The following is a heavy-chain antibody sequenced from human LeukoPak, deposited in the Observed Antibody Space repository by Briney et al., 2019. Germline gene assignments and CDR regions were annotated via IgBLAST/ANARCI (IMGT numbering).Heavy chain of an antibody. Sequence: GASVKVSCKASGYTFTSYGISWVRQAPGEGLEWMGWISAYNGNTNYAQNLQGQVTMPTDTSTSTAYMELRSLRSDDTAVYYCARNRQQLVRSNWFDPWGQGTLVTVSS. CDR3: ARNRQQLVRSNWFDP. J-gene: IGHJ5*02. CDR1: GYTFTSYG. V-gene: IGHV1-18*01. CDR2: ISAYNGNT. D-gene: IGHD6-13*01.